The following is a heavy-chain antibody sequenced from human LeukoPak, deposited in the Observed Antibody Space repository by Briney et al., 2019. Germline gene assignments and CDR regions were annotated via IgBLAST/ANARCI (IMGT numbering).Heavy chain of an antibody. D-gene: IGHD2/OR15-2a*01. V-gene: IGHV1-2*02. Sequence: GASVTVSCKASGYTFTGYYMHWVRQAPGQGLEWIAWINPNSGGTNYAQKFQGRVTMTRDTSISTAYMELSRLTSDDTAVYYCARGGSGGIVTNVLDSWGQGTLVTVSS. CDR1: GYTFTGYY. CDR3: ARGGSGGIVTNVLDS. CDR2: INPNSGGT. J-gene: IGHJ5*01.